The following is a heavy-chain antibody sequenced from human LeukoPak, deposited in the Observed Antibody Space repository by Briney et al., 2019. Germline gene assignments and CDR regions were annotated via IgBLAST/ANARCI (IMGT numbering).Heavy chain of an antibody. V-gene: IGHV1-2*02. J-gene: IGHJ6*03. CDR3: ARASVEMATIWYYYYMDV. D-gene: IGHD5-24*01. CDR1: GYTFTGYY. Sequence: ASVKVSCKASGYTFTGYYMHWVRQAPGQGLEWMGWINPNSGGTNYAQKFQGRVTMTRDTSISTAYMELSRLRSDDTAVYYCARASVEMATIWYYYYMDVWGKGTTVTVSS. CDR2: INPNSGGT.